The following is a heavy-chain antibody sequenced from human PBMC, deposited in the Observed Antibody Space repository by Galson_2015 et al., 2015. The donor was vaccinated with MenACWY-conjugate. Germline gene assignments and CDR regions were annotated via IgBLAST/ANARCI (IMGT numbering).Heavy chain of an antibody. D-gene: IGHD2-15*01. J-gene: IGHJ4*02. Sequence: SLRLSCAASGFTFKSYDMTWVRQAPGKGLEWVAVISGRDRRGSIYYADSVKGRFTISRDDSKNTLYLQMNNLRVEDTAIFYCVKGSWCDYWGQGTPVTVSS. CDR2: ISGRDRRGSI. CDR1: GFTFKSYD. V-gene: IGHV3-23*01. CDR3: VKGSWCDY.